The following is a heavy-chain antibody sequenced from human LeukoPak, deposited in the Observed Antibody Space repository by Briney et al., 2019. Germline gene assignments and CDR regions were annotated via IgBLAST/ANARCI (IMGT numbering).Heavy chain of an antibody. CDR1: GYTFTSYA. CDR2: INPNSGGT. J-gene: IGHJ3*02. V-gene: IGHV1-2*04. CDR3: ARDGDIVATIRSAFDI. D-gene: IGHD5-12*01. Sequence: GASVKVSCKASGYTFTSYAMHWVRQAPGQGLEWMGWINPNSGGTNYAQKFQGWVTVTRDTSISTAYMELRSLRSDDTAVYYCARDGDIVATIRSAFDIWGQGTMVTVSS.